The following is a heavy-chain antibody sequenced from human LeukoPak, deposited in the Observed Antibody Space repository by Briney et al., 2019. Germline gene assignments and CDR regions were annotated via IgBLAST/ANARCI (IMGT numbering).Heavy chain of an antibody. CDR1: GFTFDTYA. V-gene: IGHV3-30*15. J-gene: IGHJ1*01. CDR2: ISHDGDNA. D-gene: IGHD3-3*01. CDR3: ARDFFPYGSGGSFGSFGF. Sequence: GGSLRLSCAASGFTFDTYAVHWVRQAPGKGLEWVAFISHDGDNAFYADSVKGRLTISRDNSRNTVFLQMGSLRPDYTALYYWARDFFPYGSGGSFGSFGFWGQGSLVNVS.